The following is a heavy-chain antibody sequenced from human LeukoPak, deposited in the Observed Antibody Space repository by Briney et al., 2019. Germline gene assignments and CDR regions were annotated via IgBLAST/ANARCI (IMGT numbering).Heavy chain of an antibody. CDR2: IYYSGST. V-gene: IGHV4-31*03. Sequence: SETLSLTCTVSGGSISSGGYYWSWIRQHPGKGLEWIGYIYYSGSTYYNPSLKSRVTISVDTSKNQFPLKLSSVTAADTAVYYCARVPYSSSWYFDYWGQGTLVTVSS. CDR3: ARVPYSSSWYFDY. J-gene: IGHJ4*02. CDR1: GGSISSGGYY. D-gene: IGHD6-13*01.